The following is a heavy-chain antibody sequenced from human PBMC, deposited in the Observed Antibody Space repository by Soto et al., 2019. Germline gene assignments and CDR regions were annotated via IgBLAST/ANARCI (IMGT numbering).Heavy chain of an antibody. V-gene: IGHV4-39*01. CDR1: SGSNSSSSYY. J-gene: IGHJ4*02. Sequence: SEPLSLTCTVSSGSNSSSSYYWGRIRQPPGNVLGWIGSIYYSGSIYYNPSLNRRVSIPVDTSTNQSSLKLSSVTAADTAVHYCASLLTGYYFDFWGQGTLVTVSS. D-gene: IGHD7-27*01. CDR3: ASLLTGYYFDF. CDR2: IYYSGSI.